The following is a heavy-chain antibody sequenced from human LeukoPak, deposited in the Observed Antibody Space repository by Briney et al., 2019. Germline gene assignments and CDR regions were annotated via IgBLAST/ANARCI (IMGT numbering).Heavy chain of an antibody. CDR2: IRYDGNNK. Sequence: GGSLRLSCAASGFTFSNHWMNWIRQAPGKGLEWVAFIRYDGNNKYYADSVKGRFTISRDNSKNTLYLQMNSLRAEDTAVYYCAKATGIAAAGYYYYYMDVWGKGTTVTVSS. V-gene: IGHV3-30*02. D-gene: IGHD6-13*01. CDR3: AKATGIAAAGYYYYYMDV. CDR1: GFTFSNHW. J-gene: IGHJ6*03.